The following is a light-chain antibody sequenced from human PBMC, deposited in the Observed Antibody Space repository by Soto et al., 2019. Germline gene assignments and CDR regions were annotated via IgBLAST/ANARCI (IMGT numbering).Light chain of an antibody. Sequence: DIQGTQSPPTLSSSVGDRVTITCRAGQTISTWMAWYQQKPGKAPKLLVYDASTLQSGVASRFSGSGSGTEFTLIISGLQPDDSATYYCQQYTNTNNPWMFGQGTKVDIK. CDR1: QTISTW. J-gene: IGKJ1*01. CDR2: DAS. CDR3: QQYTNTNNPWM. V-gene: IGKV1-5*01.